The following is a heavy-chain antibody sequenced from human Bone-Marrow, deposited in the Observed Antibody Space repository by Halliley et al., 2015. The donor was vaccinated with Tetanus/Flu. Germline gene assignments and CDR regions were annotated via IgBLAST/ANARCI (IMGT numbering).Heavy chain of an antibody. Sequence: TLSLTCDVYGGSFSLYFWTWVRQPPGKGLEWIGESNHSGTSAYNSSLESRVTISVDTSTNQFSLKLTSVTAADTAVYYCARVHHNWFDPWGQGTLVTVSS. CDR2: SNHSGTS. CDR3: ARVHHNWFDP. J-gene: IGHJ5*02. CDR1: GGSFSLYF. V-gene: IGHV4-34*01.